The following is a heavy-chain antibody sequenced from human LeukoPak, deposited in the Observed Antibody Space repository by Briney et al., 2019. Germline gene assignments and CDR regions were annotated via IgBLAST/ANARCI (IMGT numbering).Heavy chain of an antibody. J-gene: IGHJ4*02. CDR1: GGSISSADYY. CDR2: IYYSGST. CDR3: AGFHGSGSYYNEHYFDY. Sequence: SETLSLTCTVSGGSISSADYYWSWIRQHPGKGLEWIGYIYYSGSTYYNPSLKSRVTISVDTSKNQFSLKLSSVTAADTAVYYCAGFHGSGSYYNEHYFDYWGQGTLVTVSS. D-gene: IGHD3-10*01. V-gene: IGHV4-31*03.